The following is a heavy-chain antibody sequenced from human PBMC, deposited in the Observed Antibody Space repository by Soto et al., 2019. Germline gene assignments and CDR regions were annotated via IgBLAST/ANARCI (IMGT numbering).Heavy chain of an antibody. J-gene: IGHJ4*02. CDR2: ISSGGSTI. D-gene: IGHD3-16*01. V-gene: IGHV3-48*01. CDR1: GFTFSSYS. Sequence: HPGGSLRLSCAASGFTFSSYSMNWVRQAPGKGLEWVSYISSGGSTIYYADSVKGRFTISRDNAKDSLYLQMNSLRAEDTAVYYCARDSFWGDQLKPPHYWGQGTLVTVSS. CDR3: ARDSFWGDQLKPPHY.